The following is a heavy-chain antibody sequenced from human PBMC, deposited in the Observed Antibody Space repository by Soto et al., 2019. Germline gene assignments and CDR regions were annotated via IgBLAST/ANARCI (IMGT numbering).Heavy chain of an antibody. CDR1: GLRLSGFY. Sequence: EVHLVESGGGLVKPGGSLRLSCAGSGLRLSGFYMTWVRQAPGKGLEWVSSISGGGNFINYADSVKGRFTISRDNAANSLFLHMKGLRVDDTAVYYCATEVPDPTTGVPWLDPWGQGTLVTVSS. D-gene: IGHD4-17*01. V-gene: IGHV3-21*01. CDR3: ATEVPDPTTGVPWLDP. CDR2: ISGGGNFI. J-gene: IGHJ5*02.